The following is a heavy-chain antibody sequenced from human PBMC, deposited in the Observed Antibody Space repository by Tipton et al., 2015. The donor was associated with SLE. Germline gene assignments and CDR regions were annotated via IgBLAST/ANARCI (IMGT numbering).Heavy chain of an antibody. CDR2: IYYSGST. Sequence: TLSLTCTVSGGSMKSSGYYWGWIRQPPRMGLEWIGTIYYSGSTYYNPSLKSRVTISVDTSKNQFSLKLSSVTAADTAVYYCAREGWGFSYYFDSWGQGTLVTVSS. D-gene: IGHD7-27*01. J-gene: IGHJ4*02. V-gene: IGHV4-39*07. CDR1: GGSMKSSGYY. CDR3: AREGWGFSYYFDS.